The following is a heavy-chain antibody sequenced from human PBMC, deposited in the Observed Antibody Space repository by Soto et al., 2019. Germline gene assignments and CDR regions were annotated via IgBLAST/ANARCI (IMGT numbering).Heavy chain of an antibody. J-gene: IGHJ4*02. CDR2: ISGSGGST. D-gene: IGHD3-3*01. CDR1: GFTFSSYV. CDR3: AKEYYDFWSGTSSLYYFDY. V-gene: IGHV3-23*01. Sequence: GGSLRLSCAASGFTFSSYVMSWVRQAPGKGLEWVSAISGSGGSTYYADSVKGRFTISRDNSKNTLYLQMNSLRAEDTAVYYCAKEYYDFWSGTSSLYYFDYWGQGTLVTVSS.